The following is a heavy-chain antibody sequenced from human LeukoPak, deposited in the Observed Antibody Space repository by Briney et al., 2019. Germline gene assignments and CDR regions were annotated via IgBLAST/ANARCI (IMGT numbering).Heavy chain of an antibody. CDR3: ATSDDIVVVSTAPPEDY. CDR1: GFTFSSYS. Sequence: GGSLRLSCVVSGFTFSSYSINWVRQAPGKGLEWVSSISSSSSYIYYADSVKGRSTISRDNAKNSLYLQMNSLRAEDTAVYYCATSDDIVVVSTAPPEDYWGQGTLVTVSS. D-gene: IGHD2-2*01. CDR2: ISSSSSYI. V-gene: IGHV3-21*01. J-gene: IGHJ4*02.